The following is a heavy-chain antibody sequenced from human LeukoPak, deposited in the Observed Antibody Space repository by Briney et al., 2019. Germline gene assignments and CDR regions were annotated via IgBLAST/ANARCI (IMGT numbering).Heavy chain of an antibody. CDR2: IYYSGST. V-gene: IGHV4-59*08. Sequence: SETLSLTCTVSGGSISSYYWSWLRQPPGKGLEWMGYIYYSGSTNYNPSLKSRVTISVDTSKNQFSLTLSSVTAADTAVYYCARHQVTTVNAFDIWGQGTMVTVSS. D-gene: IGHD4-11*01. CDR3: ARHQVTTVNAFDI. CDR1: GGSISSYY. J-gene: IGHJ3*02.